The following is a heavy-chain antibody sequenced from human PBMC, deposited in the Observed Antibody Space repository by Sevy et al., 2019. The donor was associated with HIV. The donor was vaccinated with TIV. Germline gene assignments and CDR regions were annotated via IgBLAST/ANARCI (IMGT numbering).Heavy chain of an antibody. V-gene: IGHV3-23*01. CDR2: ISGSGFST. CDR1: GFTLSRTG. Sequence: GGSLRLSCAASGFTLSRTGMIWVRQAPGKGLEWVSGISGSGFSTNYADSVKGRFTISRDNSKKTLYLQMNSLRGEDTAVYYCAKDPDDTYDYGEHSDYWGQGTLVTVSS. CDR3: AKDPDDTYDYGEHSDY. J-gene: IGHJ4*02. D-gene: IGHD4-17*01.